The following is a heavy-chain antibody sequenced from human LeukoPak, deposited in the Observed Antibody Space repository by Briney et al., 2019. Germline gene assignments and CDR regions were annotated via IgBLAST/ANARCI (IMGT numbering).Heavy chain of an antibody. V-gene: IGHV6-1*01. J-gene: IGHJ4*02. D-gene: IGHD5-18*01. Sequence: SQTLSLTCAISGDSVSSSSVAWNWIRQSPSRGLEWLGRTLYRSKWSYDYALSVKSRITINPDSSKNQISLQLNSVTPEDTALYYCARGHNYAFDYWGLGTLVTVSS. CDR3: ARGHNYAFDY. CDR2: TLYRSKWSY. CDR1: GDSVSSSSVA.